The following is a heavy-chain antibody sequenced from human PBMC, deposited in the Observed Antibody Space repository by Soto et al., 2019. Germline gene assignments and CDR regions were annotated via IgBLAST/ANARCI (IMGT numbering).Heavy chain of an antibody. D-gene: IGHD1-1*01. J-gene: IGHJ4*02. CDR3: AKDNALTTSSVAH. CDR1: GFTFDDYA. Sequence: VQLVESGGGLVQPGGSLRLSCAASGFTFDDYAMHWVRQAPGKGLEWVSSIYWNSGTIDYADSVKGRFTISRDNAKNSLYLQRNSLRPEDTAFYYCAKDNALTTSSVAHWGQGTLVTVSS. CDR2: IYWNSGTI. V-gene: IGHV3-9*01.